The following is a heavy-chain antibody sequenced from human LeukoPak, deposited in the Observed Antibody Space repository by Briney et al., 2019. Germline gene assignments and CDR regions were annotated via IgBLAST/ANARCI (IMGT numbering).Heavy chain of an antibody. CDR3: ARVMSSGYWVDP. Sequence: MPSETLSLTCSASGVSTTSSSYHWVWIRQPPGEGLEWIGSMFHGGSTYDNPSLKSRVTISGDASKNQFSLKLTSVIATDTAVYYSARVMSSGYWVDPWGQGTLVTVSS. CDR2: MFHGGST. CDR1: GVSTTSSSYH. D-gene: IGHD3-22*01. V-gene: IGHV4-39*01. J-gene: IGHJ5*02.